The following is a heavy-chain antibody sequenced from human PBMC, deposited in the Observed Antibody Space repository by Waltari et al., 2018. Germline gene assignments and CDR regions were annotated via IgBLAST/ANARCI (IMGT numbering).Heavy chain of an antibody. Sequence: EVQLVESGGGLVKPGGSLRLSCAASGFTFSSYSMNWVRQAPGKGLEWVSSISSSSSYIYYADSVKGRFTISRDNAKNSLYLQMNSLRAEDTAVYYCARVSGELPTGWVFFDYWGQGTLVTVSS. J-gene: IGHJ4*02. V-gene: IGHV3-21*01. CDR1: GFTFSSYS. CDR2: ISSSSSYI. D-gene: IGHD1-26*01. CDR3: ARVSGELPTGWVFFDY.